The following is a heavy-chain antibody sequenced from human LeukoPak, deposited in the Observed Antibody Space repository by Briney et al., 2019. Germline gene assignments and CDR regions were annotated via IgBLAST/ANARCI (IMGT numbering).Heavy chain of an antibody. Sequence: EASVKVSCKASGYTFTNYGISWVRQAPGHGLEWMGWISAYNGNTNYAQKLQGRVTMTTDTSTSTAYMELRSLRSDDTAVYYCARDYDLFYFDYWGQGTLVTVSS. CDR2: ISAYNGNT. D-gene: IGHD3-16*01. J-gene: IGHJ4*02. CDR3: ARDYDLFYFDY. V-gene: IGHV1-18*01. CDR1: GYTFTNYG.